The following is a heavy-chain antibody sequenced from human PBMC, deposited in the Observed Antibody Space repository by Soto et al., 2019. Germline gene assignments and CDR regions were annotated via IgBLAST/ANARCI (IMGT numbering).Heavy chain of an antibody. V-gene: IGHV4-31*03. CDR3: ARVGYDSSGYYPYYYYGMDV. Sequence: PSETLSLTCTVSGGSISSGGYYWSWIRQHPGKGLEWIGYIYYSGSTYYNPSLKSRVTISVDTSKNQFSLKLSSVTAADTAVYYCARVGYDSSGYYPYYYYGMDVWGQGTTVTVSS. D-gene: IGHD3-22*01. J-gene: IGHJ6*02. CDR2: IYYSGST. CDR1: GGSISSGGYY.